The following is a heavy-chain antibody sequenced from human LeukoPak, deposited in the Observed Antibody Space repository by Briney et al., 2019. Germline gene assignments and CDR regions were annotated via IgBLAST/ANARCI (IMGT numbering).Heavy chain of an antibody. V-gene: IGHV4-59*01. CDR2: SYYSGST. J-gene: IGHJ3*02. CDR1: GGSISSYY. D-gene: IGHD2-15*01. CDR3: ARENCSGGSCYFWDAFDI. Sequence: PSETLSLTCTVSGGSISSYYWSWIRQPPGTGLEWIGYSYYSGSTNYNPSLKSQVTISVDTSKNQFSLKLSSVTAADTAVYYCARENCSGGSCYFWDAFDIWGQGTMVTVSS.